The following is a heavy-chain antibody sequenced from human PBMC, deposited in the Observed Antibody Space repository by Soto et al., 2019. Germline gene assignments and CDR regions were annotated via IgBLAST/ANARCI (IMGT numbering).Heavy chain of an antibody. J-gene: IGHJ6*02. CDR1: GYTFTSYG. CDR3: ARGDPYGDRPIYYYYYGMDV. CDR2: ISAYNGNT. Sequence: QVQLVQSGAEVKKPGASVKVSCKASGYTFTSYGISWVRQAPGQGLEWMGWISAYNGNTNYAQKLQGRVTMTTDTSTSTAYMELRSLRSDDTAVYYCARGDPYGDRPIYYYYYGMDVWGQGTTVTVSS. D-gene: IGHD4-17*01. V-gene: IGHV1-18*01.